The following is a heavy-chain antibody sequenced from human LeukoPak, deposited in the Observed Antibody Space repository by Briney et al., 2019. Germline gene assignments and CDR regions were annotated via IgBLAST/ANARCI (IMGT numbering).Heavy chain of an antibody. Sequence: GASVKVSCKASGYTFSAYGISWVRQAPGQGLEWMGYISAYSGNTNYAQRLQGRATMTTDTSTSTAYMELRSLRSDDTAVYFCARDSHIAGVAYYFDYWGQGTLVTVSS. CDR3: ARDSHIAGVAYYFDY. J-gene: IGHJ4*02. CDR1: GYTFSAYG. CDR2: ISAYSGNT. V-gene: IGHV1-18*01. D-gene: IGHD6-13*01.